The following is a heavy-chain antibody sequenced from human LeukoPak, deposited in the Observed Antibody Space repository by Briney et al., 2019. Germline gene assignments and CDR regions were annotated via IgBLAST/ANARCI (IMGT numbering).Heavy chain of an antibody. J-gene: IGHJ4*02. CDR2: IYYSGST. V-gene: IGHV4-59*08. Sequence: SETLCLTCTVSGGSMSSYYWSWIRQPPGKGLEWIGYIYYSGSTSYNPSLKSRVTISVDTSKNQFSLKVTSVTAADTAVYFCARSPTLFYFDSWGRGTVASVSS. CDR1: GGSMSSYY. CDR3: ARSPTLFYFDS.